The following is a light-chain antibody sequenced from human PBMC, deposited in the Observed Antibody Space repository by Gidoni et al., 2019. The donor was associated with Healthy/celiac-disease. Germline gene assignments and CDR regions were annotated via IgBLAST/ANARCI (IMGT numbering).Light chain of an antibody. V-gene: IGKV1-39*01. Sequence: SVGDRVTITCRASQSISSYLNWYQQKPGKAPKLLIYAASSLQSGVPSRFSGSGSGTDFTLPISSLQPEDFATYYCRQSYSTPYTFGQGTKLEIK. J-gene: IGKJ2*01. CDR2: AAS. CDR1: QSISSY. CDR3: RQSYSTPYT.